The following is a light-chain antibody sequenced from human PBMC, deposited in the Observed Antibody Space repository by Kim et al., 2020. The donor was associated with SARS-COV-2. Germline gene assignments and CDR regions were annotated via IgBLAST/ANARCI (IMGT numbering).Light chain of an antibody. J-gene: IGLJ2*01. V-gene: IGLV7-46*01. CDR3: LLSYGDTRKI. CDR1: TVTRTSGHF. CDR2: NTD. Sequence: GGTVTLTCGSNTVTRTSGHFPYWFQQKPGQAPRALIYNTDYKYSWTPARFSGSLLGGKAALTLSDAQAEDEADYYCLLSYGDTRKIFGGGTQLTVL.